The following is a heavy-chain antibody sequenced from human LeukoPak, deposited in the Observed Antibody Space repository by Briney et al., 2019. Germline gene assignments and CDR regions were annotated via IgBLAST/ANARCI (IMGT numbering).Heavy chain of an antibody. CDR3: ARAGVVTMVRGVISY. Sequence: SETLSLTCAVYGGSFSGYYWSWIRQPPGKGLEWIGEINHSGSTNYNPSLESRVTISVDTSKNQFSLKLSSVTAADTAVYYCARAGVVTMVRGVISYWGQGTLVTVSS. D-gene: IGHD3-10*01. V-gene: IGHV4-34*01. CDR2: INHSGST. CDR1: GGSFSGYY. J-gene: IGHJ4*02.